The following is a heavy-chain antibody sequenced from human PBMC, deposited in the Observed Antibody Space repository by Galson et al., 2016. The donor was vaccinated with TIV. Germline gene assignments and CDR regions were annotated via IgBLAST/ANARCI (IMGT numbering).Heavy chain of an antibody. Sequence: SLRPSCAASGFSVSDTYMIWVRQAPGKGLEWVSFIYSDDTTYYVDSVKGRFTVSRDFPTNALYLQMNRLRTEDTAVYYCFSMEFYQYLDVWGKGTTVTVSS. CDR2: IYSDDTT. D-gene: IGHD1-1*01. V-gene: IGHV3-66*02. J-gene: IGHJ6*03. CDR3: FSMEFYQYLDV. CDR1: GFSVSDTY.